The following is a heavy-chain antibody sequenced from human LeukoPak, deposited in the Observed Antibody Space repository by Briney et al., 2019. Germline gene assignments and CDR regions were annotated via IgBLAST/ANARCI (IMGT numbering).Heavy chain of an antibody. CDR1: GGSFSGYY. CDR3: AKRYSYGYWFFDP. J-gene: IGHJ5*02. CDR2: INHSGST. V-gene: IGHV4-34*01. Sequence: PSETLSLTCAVYGGSFSGYYWSWIRQPPGKGLEWIGEINHSGSTNYNPSLRSRVTISVDTSKNQFSLKLSSVTAADTAVYYCAKRYSYGYWFFDPWGQGTLVTVSS. D-gene: IGHD5-18*01.